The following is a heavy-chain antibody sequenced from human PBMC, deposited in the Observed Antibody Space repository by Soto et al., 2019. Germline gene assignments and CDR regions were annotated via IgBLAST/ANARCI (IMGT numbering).Heavy chain of an antibody. Sequence: QAGGSLRLSCAASGFTFSRDGMSWVRQAPGKGLEWASLITDNGGSTYYADSVKGRFTISRDNTKNTLFLQMNSLRAEDTAVYYCAKERATTTAFDYWGQGALVTVSS. D-gene: IGHD4-17*01. CDR2: ITDNGGST. CDR1: GFTFSRDG. J-gene: IGHJ4*02. CDR3: AKERATTTAFDY. V-gene: IGHV3-23*01.